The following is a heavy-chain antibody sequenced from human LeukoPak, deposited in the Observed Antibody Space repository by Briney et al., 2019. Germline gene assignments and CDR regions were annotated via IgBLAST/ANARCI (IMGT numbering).Heavy chain of an antibody. D-gene: IGHD2-2*01. V-gene: IGHV3-30-3*01. J-gene: IGHJ5*02. CDR1: GFTFSSYA. CDR3: ARDLGYCSSTSCLYNWFDP. Sequence: QTGGSLRLSCAASGFTFSSYAMHWVRQAPGKGLEWVAVISYDGSNKYYADSVKGRFTISRDNSKNTLYLQMNSLRAEDTAVCYCARDLGYCSSTSCLYNWFDPWGQGTLVTVSS. CDR2: ISYDGSNK.